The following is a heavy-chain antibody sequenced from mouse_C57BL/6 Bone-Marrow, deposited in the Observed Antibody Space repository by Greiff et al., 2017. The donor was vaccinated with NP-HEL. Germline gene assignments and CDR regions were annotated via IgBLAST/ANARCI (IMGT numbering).Heavy chain of an antibody. CDR1: GYTFTSYD. CDR2: IYPRDGST. Sequence: QVQLKQSGPELVKPGASVKLSCKASGYTFTSYDINWVKQRPGQGLEWIGWIYPRDGSTKYKEKFKGKATLTVDTSSSTAYMELHSLTSEDSAVYFCATLRSFDYWGQGTTLTVSS. D-gene: IGHD1-1*01. V-gene: IGHV1-85*01. CDR3: ATLRSFDY. J-gene: IGHJ2*01.